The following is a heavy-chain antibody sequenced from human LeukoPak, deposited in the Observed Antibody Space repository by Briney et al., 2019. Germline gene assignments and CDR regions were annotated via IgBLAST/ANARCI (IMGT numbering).Heavy chain of an antibody. CDR1: GYTFTGYY. J-gene: IGHJ6*03. CDR3: ATGDIVVVVAATPWYYYMDV. Sequence: GASVKVSCKASGYTFTGYYMHWVRQAPGQGLEWMGWINPNSGGTNYAQKFQGRVTMTRDTSISTAYMELSRLRSDDMAVYYCATGDIVVVVAATPWYYYMDVWGKGTTVTVSS. D-gene: IGHD2-15*01. CDR2: INPNSGGT. V-gene: IGHV1-2*02.